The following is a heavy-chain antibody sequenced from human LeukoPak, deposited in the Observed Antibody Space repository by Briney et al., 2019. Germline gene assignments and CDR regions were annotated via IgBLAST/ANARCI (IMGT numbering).Heavy chain of an antibody. CDR1: GGSISSYY. J-gene: IGHJ3*02. CDR2: IYYSGST. Sequence: SETLSLTCTVSGGSISSYYWSWIRQPPGKGLEGIGYIYYSGSTNYNPPLKSRVTISVDTSKNQFSLKLTSVTAADTAVYYCARARGATIFQSAFDIWGQGTMVTVSS. CDR3: ARARGATIFQSAFDI. V-gene: IGHV4-59*01. D-gene: IGHD5-24*01.